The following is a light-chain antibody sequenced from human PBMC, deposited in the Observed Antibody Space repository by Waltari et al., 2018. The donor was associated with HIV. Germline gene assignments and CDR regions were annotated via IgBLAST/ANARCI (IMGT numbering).Light chain of an antibody. CDR1: NSNIGAGFD. J-gene: IGLJ1*01. CDR2: ATT. V-gene: IGLV1-40*01. Sequence: QSVLTQPPSVSGAPGQRVTISCTGSNSNIGAGFDVHWYQQLPGTAPKLLISATTNRPSGVPGRFSGSKSGTSASLAITGLQAEDEADYYCQSYDSSLSGYVFATGTRVTVL. CDR3: QSYDSSLSGYV.